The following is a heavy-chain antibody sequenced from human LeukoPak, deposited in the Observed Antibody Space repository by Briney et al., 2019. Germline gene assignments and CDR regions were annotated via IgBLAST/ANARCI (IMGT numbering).Heavy chain of an antibody. CDR1: GYTFTSYD. V-gene: IGHV1-8*01. Sequence: ASVKVSCKDSGYTFTSYDINWVRQATGQGLEWMGWMNPNRGNTGYAQKFQGRVTMTRNTSISTAYMELSSLRSEDTAVYYCARGRDTYYYGSGSYYNGREFDPWGQGTLVTVSS. D-gene: IGHD3-10*01. CDR2: MNPNRGNT. J-gene: IGHJ5*02. CDR3: ARGRDTYYYGSGSYYNGREFDP.